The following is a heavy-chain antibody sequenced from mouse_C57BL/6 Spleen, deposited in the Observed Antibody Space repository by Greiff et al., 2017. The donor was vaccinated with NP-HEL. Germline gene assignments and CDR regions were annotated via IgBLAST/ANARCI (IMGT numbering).Heavy chain of an antibody. Sequence: QVQLQQSGAELVRPGTSVKLSCKASGYTFTSYWMHWVKQRPGQGLEWIGVIDPSDSYTNYNQKFKGKATLTVDTSSSTAYMQLRSLTSEDAAVYYCARKDDYLDYWGQGTTLTVSS. J-gene: IGHJ2*01. CDR1: GYTFTSYW. D-gene: IGHD2-3*01. CDR2: IDPSDSYT. V-gene: IGHV1-59*01. CDR3: ARKDDYLDY.